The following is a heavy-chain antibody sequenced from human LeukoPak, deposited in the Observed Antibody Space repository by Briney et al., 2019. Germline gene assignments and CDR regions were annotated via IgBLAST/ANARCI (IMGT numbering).Heavy chain of an antibody. D-gene: IGHD3-16*01. CDR3: ATELHPFRLGY. Sequence: ASGKLSCKVSEYTLTALSMHWVRQAPGKGVEWMGGFDPEDGETIYAQKFQGRVTMTADTSTDTAYMELSSLRSEDTAVYYCATELHPFRLGYWGQGTLVTVSS. CDR2: FDPEDGET. V-gene: IGHV1-24*01. CDR1: EYTLTALS. J-gene: IGHJ4*02.